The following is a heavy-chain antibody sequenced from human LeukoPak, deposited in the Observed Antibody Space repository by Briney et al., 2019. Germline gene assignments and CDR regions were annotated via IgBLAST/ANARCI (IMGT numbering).Heavy chain of an antibody. J-gene: IGHJ6*02. Sequence: ASVKVSCKVSGYTLTELSMHWVRQAPGKGLEWMGGFDPEDGETIYAQKFQGRVTMTEDTSTDTAYMELSSLRSEDTAVYYCATGGSGSYYNVFDYYGMDVWGQGTTVTVSS. D-gene: IGHD3-10*01. CDR2: FDPEDGET. V-gene: IGHV1-24*01. CDR3: ATGGSGSYYNVFDYYGMDV. CDR1: GYTLTELS.